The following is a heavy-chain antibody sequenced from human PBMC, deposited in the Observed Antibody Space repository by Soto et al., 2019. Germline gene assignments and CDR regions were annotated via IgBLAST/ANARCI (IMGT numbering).Heavy chain of an antibody. CDR3: ARASIVGVPKQRYYFDY. J-gene: IGHJ4*02. V-gene: IGHV4-31*03. CDR1: GGSISSGGYY. CDR2: IYYSGST. Sequence: PSETLSLTCTVSGGSISSGGYYWSWIRQHPGKGLEWIGYIYYSGSTYYNPSLKSRVTISVDTSKNQFSLKLSSVTAADTAVYYCARASIVGVPKQRYYFDYWGQGTLVTVSS. D-gene: IGHD1-26*01.